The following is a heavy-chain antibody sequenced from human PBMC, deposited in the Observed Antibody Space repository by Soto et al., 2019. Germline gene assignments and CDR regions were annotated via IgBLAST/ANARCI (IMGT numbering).Heavy chain of an antibody. Sequence: GASLRLSCAASGFTFRNYAMTWARQAPGKGLEWVSSLLRSGSSAYYADSVRGRFTISSDTSANSLYLQMDNLRAGDTAIYYCAKDAISGDGIWLMDSWGQGTVVTVS. J-gene: IGHJ5*02. CDR1: GFTFRNYA. V-gene: IGHV3-23*01. CDR2: LLRSGSSA. D-gene: IGHD4-17*01. CDR3: AKDAISGDGIWLMDS.